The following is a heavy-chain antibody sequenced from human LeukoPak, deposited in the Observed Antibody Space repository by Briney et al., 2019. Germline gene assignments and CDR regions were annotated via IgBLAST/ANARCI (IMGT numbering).Heavy chain of an antibody. Sequence: GGSLRLSCAASGFTFSSYAMSWVRQAPGKGLEWVSVIYSGGSTYYADSVKGRFTISRDNSKNTLYLQMNSLRAEDTAVYYCASGSCSGGSCYSVRVYYYGMDVWGQGTTVTVSS. CDR2: IYSGGST. J-gene: IGHJ6*02. CDR1: GFTFSSYA. V-gene: IGHV3-66*01. D-gene: IGHD2-15*01. CDR3: ASGSCSGGSCYSVRVYYYGMDV.